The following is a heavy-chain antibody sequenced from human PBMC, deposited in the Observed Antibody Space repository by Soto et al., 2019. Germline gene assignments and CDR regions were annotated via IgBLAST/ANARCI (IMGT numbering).Heavy chain of an antibody. J-gene: IGHJ5*02. CDR2: VKSKYNGGTI. CDR1: GFIFSNAW. Sequence: GGSLRLSCVGSGFIFSNAWMNWVRQAPGKGLDWVGRVKSKYNGGTIYYAAPVKGRFVISRDDSRNTVYLQMNSLNAEDTGVYYCVTGQWLDNWGQGTLVTVSS. CDR3: VTGQWLDN. V-gene: IGHV3-15*07.